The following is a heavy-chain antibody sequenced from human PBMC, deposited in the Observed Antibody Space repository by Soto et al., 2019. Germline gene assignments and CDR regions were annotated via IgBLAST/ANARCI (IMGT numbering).Heavy chain of an antibody. V-gene: IGHV1-69*01. CDR1: GGPFTRYA. CDR3: ARGVAPGQTADPYAFDI. Sequence: QAQLVQSGAEVRKPGSSVRVSCRASGGPFTRYAVSWVRQAPGQGLEWIGGITPIAETTNYAQKFRGRLSITADESTDTVPMELRRLTSDDTAVYFCARGVAPGQTADPYAFDIWGQGSRVTVSS. J-gene: IGHJ3*02. CDR2: ITPIAETT. D-gene: IGHD3-3*01.